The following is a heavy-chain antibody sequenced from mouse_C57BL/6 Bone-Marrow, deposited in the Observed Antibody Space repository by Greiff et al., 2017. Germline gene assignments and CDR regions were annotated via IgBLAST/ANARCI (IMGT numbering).Heavy chain of an antibody. V-gene: IGHV1-55*01. CDR3: ARPYYSNYWYFDV. D-gene: IGHD2-5*01. J-gene: IGHJ1*03. CDR2: IYPGSGST. CDR1: GYTFTSSW. Sequence: QVQLQQPGAELVQPGASVKMSCKASGYTFTSSWITWVKQRPGQGLEWIGDIYPGSGSTNYNEKFKSKATRTVDTVSSTAYRQLSSLTTTDSAVYYCARPYYSNYWYFDVWGTGTTVTGSS.